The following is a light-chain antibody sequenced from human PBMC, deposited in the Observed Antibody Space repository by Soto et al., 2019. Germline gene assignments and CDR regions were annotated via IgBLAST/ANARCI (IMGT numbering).Light chain of an antibody. CDR2: EAN. Sequence: QSVLTQPPSASGSPGQSVTISCTGNSSDVGGNNYVSWYQQYPGEVPKLMVYEANKRPSGVPDRFSGSKSGNTASLTVSGLQAEDEADYYCTSYAGGNNVFGTGTKGTVL. V-gene: IGLV2-8*01. CDR3: TSYAGGNNV. J-gene: IGLJ1*01. CDR1: SSDVGGNNY.